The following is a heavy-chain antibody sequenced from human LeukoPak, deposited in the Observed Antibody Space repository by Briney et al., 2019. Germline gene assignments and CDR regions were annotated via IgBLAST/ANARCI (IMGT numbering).Heavy chain of an antibody. CDR3: TRDSIQLWPNAIDF. D-gene: IGHD1-1*01. Sequence: GGSLRLSCAASGFTFSSCWMHWVRQAPGKGLVWVSRINGDGSTTTYADSVTGRFTISRDNAKNSLYLQMNSLRAEDTAVYYCTRDSIQLWPNAIDFWGQGTLVTVSS. V-gene: IGHV3-74*01. J-gene: IGHJ4*02. CDR2: INGDGSTT. CDR1: GFTFSSCW.